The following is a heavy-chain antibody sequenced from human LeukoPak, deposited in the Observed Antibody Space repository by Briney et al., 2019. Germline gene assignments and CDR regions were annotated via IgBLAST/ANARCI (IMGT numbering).Heavy chain of an antibody. D-gene: IGHD6-19*01. CDR3: ARARDSIAVAGSIGGDNDY. CDR1: GFTVSTNY. CDR2: IHGGGGT. V-gene: IGHV3-53*01. J-gene: IGHJ4*02. Sequence: GGSLRLSCAASGFTVSTNYVSWVRQAPGKGPEWVSLIHGGGGTYYADSVKGRFTISRDNAKNSLYLQMNSLRDEDTAVYYCARARDSIAVAGSIGGDNDYWGQGTLVTVSS.